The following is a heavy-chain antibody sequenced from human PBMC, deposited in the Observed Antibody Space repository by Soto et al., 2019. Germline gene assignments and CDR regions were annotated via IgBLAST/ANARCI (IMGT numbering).Heavy chain of an antibody. Sequence: ASVKVSCKASGYTFTSYGISWVRQAPGQGLEWMGWISAYNGNTNYAQKLQGRVTMTTDTSTSTAYMELRSLRSDDTAVYYCARVPTYCGGDCYSTGFWVGGMVVWGPGTTLTVSS. J-gene: IGHJ6*02. V-gene: IGHV1-18*04. D-gene: IGHD2-21*02. CDR3: ARVPTYCGGDCYSTGFWVGGMVV. CDR2: ISAYNGNT. CDR1: GYTFTSYG.